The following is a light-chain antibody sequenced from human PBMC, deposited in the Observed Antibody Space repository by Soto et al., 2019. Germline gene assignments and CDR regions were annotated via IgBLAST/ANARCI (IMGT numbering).Light chain of an antibody. J-gene: IGKJ1*01. CDR2: ATS. CDR1: QSFSSSY. Sequence: EIVLTQSPGTLSLSPGERATLSCRASQSFSSSYLAWYQQKPGQAPRLLIYATSSRATGIPDRFSGSGSQTDFTLTISRLEPEDFAVYYCQQYGTSPRTFGQGTKLDIK. CDR3: QQYGTSPRT. V-gene: IGKV3-20*01.